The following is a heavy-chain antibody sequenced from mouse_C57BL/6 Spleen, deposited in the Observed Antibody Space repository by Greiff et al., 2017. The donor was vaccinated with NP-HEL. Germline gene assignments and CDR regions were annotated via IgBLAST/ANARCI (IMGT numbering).Heavy chain of an antibody. V-gene: IGHV1-63*01. CDR2: IYPGGGYT. CDR3: ARGGDYYGYYYAMDY. CDR1: GYTFTNYW. J-gene: IGHJ4*01. Sequence: QVQLQQSGAELVRPGTSVKMSCKASGYTFTNYWIGWAKQRPGHGLEWIGDIYPGGGYTNYNEKFKGKATLTADKSSSTAYMQFSSLTSEDSAIYYCARGGDYYGYYYAMDYWGQGTSGTVSS. D-gene: IGHD1-2*01.